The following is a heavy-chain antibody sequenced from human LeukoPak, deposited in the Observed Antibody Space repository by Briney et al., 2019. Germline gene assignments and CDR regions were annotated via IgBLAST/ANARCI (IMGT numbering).Heavy chain of an antibody. CDR1: GFTFSSYE. D-gene: IGHD3-22*01. V-gene: IGHV3-48*03. CDR2: ITESGSTK. Sequence: GGSLRLSCAASGFTFSSYEMNWVRQAPGKGLEWVSYITESGSTKYYADSVKGRFTISRDNAKNSLYLQMNSLRAEDTAVYYCARVTMYYYDSSGYELTPPGPYGMDVWGQGTTVTVSS. J-gene: IGHJ6*02. CDR3: ARVTMYYYDSSGYELTPPGPYGMDV.